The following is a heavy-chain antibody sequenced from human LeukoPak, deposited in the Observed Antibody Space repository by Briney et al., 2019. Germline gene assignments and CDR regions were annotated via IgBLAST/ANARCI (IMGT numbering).Heavy chain of an antibody. V-gene: IGHV4-59*01. CDR2: IYYSGST. Sequence: PSETLSLTCTVSGGSISSYYWSWIRQHPGKGLEWIGYIYYSGSTNYNPSLKSRVTISVDTSKNQFSLKLSSVTAADTAVYYCASSYYDILTGYYNPVNWFDPWGQGTLVTVSS. CDR1: GGSISSYY. D-gene: IGHD3-9*01. CDR3: ASSYYDILTGYYNPVNWFDP. J-gene: IGHJ5*02.